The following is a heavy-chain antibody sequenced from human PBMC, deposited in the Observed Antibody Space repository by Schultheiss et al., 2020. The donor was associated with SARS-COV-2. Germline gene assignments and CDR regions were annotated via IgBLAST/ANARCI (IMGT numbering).Heavy chain of an antibody. CDR1: GGSISSGYW. CDR3: ARDLRVGSGWTGQAIQH. J-gene: IGHJ1*01. V-gene: IGHV4-4*02. CDR2: IYHSGST. D-gene: IGHD6-19*01. Sequence: SETLSLTCTVSGGSISSGYWWSWVRQPPGKGLEWIGEIYHSGSTNYNPSLKSRVTISVDTSKNQFSLQLDSVTPEDTAVYYCARDLRVGSGWTGQAIQHWGQGTVVTVSS.